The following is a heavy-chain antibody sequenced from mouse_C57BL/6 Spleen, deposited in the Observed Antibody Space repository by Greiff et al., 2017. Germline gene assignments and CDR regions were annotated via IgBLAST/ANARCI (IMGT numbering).Heavy chain of an antibody. V-gene: IGHV5-9*01. D-gene: IGHD2-5*01. Sequence: EVKLVESGGGLVKPGGSLKLSCAASGFTFSSYTMSWVRQTPEKRLEWVATISGGGGNTYYPDSVKGRFTISRDNAKNTLYLQMSSLRSEDTALYYCASYSNFLMDYWGQGTSVTVSS. CDR3: ASYSNFLMDY. CDR2: ISGGGGNT. J-gene: IGHJ4*01. CDR1: GFTFSSYT.